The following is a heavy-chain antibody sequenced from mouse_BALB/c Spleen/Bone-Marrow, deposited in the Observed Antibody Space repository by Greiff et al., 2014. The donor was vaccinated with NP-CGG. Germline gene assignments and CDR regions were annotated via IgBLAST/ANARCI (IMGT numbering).Heavy chain of an antibody. V-gene: IGHV2-2*02. D-gene: IGHD2-14*01. CDR1: GFSLTNYG. CDR2: IWTGGST. J-gene: IGHJ4*01. Sequence: VKLMESGPGLVQPSQSLSITCTVSGFSLTNYGVHWVRQSPGKGLEWLGVIWTGGSTDYNAAFISRLSISKDNSKSQVFFKMNSLQANDTAIYFCARRYDASYALDYWGQGTSVTVSS. CDR3: ARRYDASYALDY.